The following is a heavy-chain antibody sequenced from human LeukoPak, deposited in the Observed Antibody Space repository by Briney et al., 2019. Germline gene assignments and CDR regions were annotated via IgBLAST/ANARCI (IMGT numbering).Heavy chain of an antibody. J-gene: IGHJ4*02. Sequence: SVNVSCKASGGTLSSYAISWVRQAPGQGLEWMGRIIPILGIANYAQKFQGRVTITADKSTSTAYMELSSLRSEDTAVYYCASDDYYDFWSGYLHWGQGTLVTVSS. CDR2: IIPILGIA. CDR1: GGTLSSYA. V-gene: IGHV1-69*04. CDR3: ASDDYYDFWSGYLH. D-gene: IGHD3-3*01.